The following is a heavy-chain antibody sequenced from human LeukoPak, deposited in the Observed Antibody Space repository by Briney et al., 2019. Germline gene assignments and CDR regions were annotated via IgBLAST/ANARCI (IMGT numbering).Heavy chain of an antibody. CDR3: AKGRTYFDY. V-gene: IGHV3-23*01. CDR2: IGATGGTT. Sequence: PGRSLRLSCAASGFTFSNYAMSWVRQAPGKGLEWVSSIGATGGTTYYADSVKGRFTISRDNSKNTLYLQMNSLRAEDTAVYHCAKGRTYFDYWGQGTLVTVSS. J-gene: IGHJ4*02. CDR1: GFTFSNYA.